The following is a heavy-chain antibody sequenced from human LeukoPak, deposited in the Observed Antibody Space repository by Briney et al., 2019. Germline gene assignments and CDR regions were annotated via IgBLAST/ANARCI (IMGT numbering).Heavy chain of an antibody. CDR1: GFTFSSYW. Sequence: GGSLRLSCAASGFTFSSYWMTWVRQAPGKGLEWVSTISGGGADTYYADSVKGRFTISRDNSKNTLYLQMNSLRVEDTAVYYCAKDGSEANYGHLWGRGTLVTVSS. J-gene: IGHJ2*01. V-gene: IGHV3-23*01. D-gene: IGHD3-10*01. CDR2: ISGGGADT. CDR3: AKDGSEANYGHL.